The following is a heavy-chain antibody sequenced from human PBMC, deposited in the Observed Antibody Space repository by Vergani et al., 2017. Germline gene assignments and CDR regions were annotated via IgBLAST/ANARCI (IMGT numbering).Heavy chain of an antibody. CDR3: ARDRDLYCRSTTSCHIWFDP. CDR2: VYYTGST. D-gene: IGHD2/OR15-2a*01. J-gene: IGHJ5*02. CDR1: GAAIKDFY. V-gene: IGHV4-59*01. Sequence: QVQLQESGPGLVKPSETLSLTCTVSGAAIKDFYWSWFRQPPGKGLEWIGYVYYTGSTPYNPSLKSRVTISVDTSNNQFSLRMTSLTAADTAIYYCARDRDLYCRSTTSCHIWFDPWGQGSLVTVSS.